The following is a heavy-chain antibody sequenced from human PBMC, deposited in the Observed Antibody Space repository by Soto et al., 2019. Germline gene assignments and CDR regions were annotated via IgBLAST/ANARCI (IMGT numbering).Heavy chain of an antibody. V-gene: IGHV1-24*01. D-gene: IGHD3-3*01. CDR2: VDPEDGET. CDR3: ATDLRRGYYDFPDP. Sequence: ASVKVSCKASGYSFTDDYIHWVRQAPGKGLEWMGGVDPEDGETIYAQKFQGRVTMTEDTSTDTAYMELSSLRSEDTAVYYCATDLRRGYYDFPDPWGQGTLVTVPQ. J-gene: IGHJ5*02. CDR1: GYSFTDDY.